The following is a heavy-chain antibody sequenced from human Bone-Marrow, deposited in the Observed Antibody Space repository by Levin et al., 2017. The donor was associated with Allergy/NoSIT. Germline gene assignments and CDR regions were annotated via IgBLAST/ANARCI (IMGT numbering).Heavy chain of an antibody. J-gene: IGHJ5*02. CDR3: ARESSGYRSEWYPS. CDR2: ISSSGSTI. V-gene: IGHV3-11*01. CDR1: GFTFSDYY. D-gene: IGHD6-19*01. Sequence: GESLKISCAASGFTFSDYYMSWIRQAPGKGLEWLSYISSSGSTIYYADSVKGRFTISRDNAKNSLYLQMNSLRADDTAVYYCARESSGYRSEWYPSWGQGTLVTVSS.